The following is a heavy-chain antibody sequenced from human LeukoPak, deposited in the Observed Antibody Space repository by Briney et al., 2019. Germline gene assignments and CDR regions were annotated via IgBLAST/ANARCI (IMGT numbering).Heavy chain of an antibody. D-gene: IGHD2-15*01. Sequence: GRSLRLSCAASGFTFSSYAMHWVRQAPGKGLEWVAVISYDGSNKYYADSVKGRFTIFRDNSKNTLYLQMNSLRAEDTAVYYCARAPWYCSGGSCYKYYYYGMDVWGQGTTVTVSS. CDR3: ARAPWYCSGGSCYKYYYYGMDV. CDR1: GFTFSSYA. J-gene: IGHJ6*02. CDR2: ISYDGSNK. V-gene: IGHV3-30-3*01.